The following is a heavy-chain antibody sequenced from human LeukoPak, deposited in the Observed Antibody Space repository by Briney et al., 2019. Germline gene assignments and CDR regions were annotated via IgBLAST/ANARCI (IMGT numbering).Heavy chain of an antibody. CDR2: IKQDGSEK. CDR1: GFTFSDYY. CDR3: ARGWGDTYSSSWHYFDK. D-gene: IGHD6-13*01. J-gene: IGHJ4*02. Sequence: GGSLRLSCAASGFTFSDYYMSWVRQAPGKGLEWVANIKQDGSEKYYVDSVKGRFTISRDNAKNSLYLQMNSLRAEDTAVYYCARGWGDTYSSSWHYFDKWGQGTRVTVSS. V-gene: IGHV3-7*01.